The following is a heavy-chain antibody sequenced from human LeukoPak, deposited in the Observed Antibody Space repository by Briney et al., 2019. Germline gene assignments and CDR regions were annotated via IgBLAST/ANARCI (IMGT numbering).Heavy chain of an antibody. Sequence: PGGSLRLSCAASGFTFSTYWMHWVRQAPGKGLVWVSHIKTDGSSTTYADSVKGRFTISRDNAKNTLYLQMNSLRPEDTTVYYCAKGLWFGEFQPLDYWGQGTLVTVSS. CDR3: AKGLWFGEFQPLDY. J-gene: IGHJ4*02. CDR2: IKTDGSST. CDR1: GFTFSTYW. V-gene: IGHV3-74*01. D-gene: IGHD3-10*01.